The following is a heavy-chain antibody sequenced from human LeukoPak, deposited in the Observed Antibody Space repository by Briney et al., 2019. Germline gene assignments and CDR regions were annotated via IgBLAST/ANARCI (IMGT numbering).Heavy chain of an antibody. CDR1: GYTFTSYG. V-gene: IGHV1-18*01. Sequence: ASVKVSCKASGYTFTSYGISWVRQAPGQGLEWMGWISAYNGNTNYAQKLQGRVTMTTDTSTSTAYMELRSLRSDDTAVYYCARRGEGKFCSSTTCYTAGYFDFWGQGTPVTVSS. CDR3: ARRGEGKFCSSTTCYTAGYFDF. D-gene: IGHD2-2*02. CDR2: ISAYNGNT. J-gene: IGHJ4*02.